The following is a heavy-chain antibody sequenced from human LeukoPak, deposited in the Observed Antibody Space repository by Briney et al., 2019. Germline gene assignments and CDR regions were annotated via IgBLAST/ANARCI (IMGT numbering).Heavy chain of an antibody. Sequence: PSETLSLTCTVSGGSISSYYWSWIRQPPGKGLEWIGYIYYSGSTNYNPSLKSRVTISVGTSKNQFSLKLSSVTAADTAVYYCARSGSSSSWFDPWGQGTLVTVSS. V-gene: IGHV4-59*01. CDR3: ARSGSSSSWFDP. J-gene: IGHJ5*02. CDR2: IYYSGST. D-gene: IGHD6-6*01. CDR1: GGSISSYY.